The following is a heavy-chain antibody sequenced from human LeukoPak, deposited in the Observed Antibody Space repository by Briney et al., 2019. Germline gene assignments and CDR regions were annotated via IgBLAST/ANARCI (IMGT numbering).Heavy chain of an antibody. J-gene: IGHJ4*02. CDR3: ARDDNYDSSGYYSDSDY. D-gene: IGHD3-22*01. V-gene: IGHV3-48*04. Sequence: PGGSLRLSCAASGFTFSSYSMNWVRQAPGKALEWVSYISSSSSTIYYADSVKGRFTISRDNAKNSLYLQMNSLRAEDTAVYYCARDDNYDSSGYYSDSDYWGQGTLVTVSS. CDR2: ISSSSSTI. CDR1: GFTFSSYS.